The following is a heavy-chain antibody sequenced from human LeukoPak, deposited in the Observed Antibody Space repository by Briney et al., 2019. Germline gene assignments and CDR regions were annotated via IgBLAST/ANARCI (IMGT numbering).Heavy chain of an antibody. CDR2: INPNSGGT. V-gene: IGHV1-2*02. CDR3: ASAIIAARSDYYYYYMDV. CDR1: GYTFTGYY. J-gene: IGHJ6*03. Sequence: ASVKVSCKASGYTFTGYYMHWVRQAPGQGLEWMGWINPNSGGTNYAQKFQGRVTMTRDTSISTAYMELSRLRSDDTAVYYCASAIIAARSDYYYYYMDVWGKGTTVTVSS. D-gene: IGHD6-6*01.